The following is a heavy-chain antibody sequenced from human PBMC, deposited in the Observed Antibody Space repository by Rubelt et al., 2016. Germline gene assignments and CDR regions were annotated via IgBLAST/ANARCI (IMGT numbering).Heavy chain of an antibody. J-gene: IGHJ4*02. D-gene: IGHD6-19*01. CDR2: IYYSGST. Sequence: QVQLQESGPGLVKPSETLSLTCTVSGGSISSYYWSWIRQPPGKGLEWIGYIYYSGSTNYNPSLKSRVTISVETSKNQFSLKLSSVTAADTAVYYCARDQGYSSGWYDYWGQGTLVTVSS. CDR3: ARDQGYSSGWYDY. CDR1: GGSISSYY. V-gene: IGHV4-59*12.